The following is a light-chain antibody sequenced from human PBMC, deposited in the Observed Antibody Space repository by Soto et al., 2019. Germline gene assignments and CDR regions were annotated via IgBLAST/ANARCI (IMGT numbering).Light chain of an antibody. V-gene: IGKV3-20*01. J-gene: IGKJ5*01. CDR2: GAS. Sequence: EIVLTQSPGALSLSPGERVTLSCRARQSVSRSYLAWYQQKPGQAPRLLMYGASSRATGIPDRFSGSGSGTDFTLTISRLEPEDFAMYYCQQYGSSPITFGQGTRLEIK. CDR1: QSVSRSY. CDR3: QQYGSSPIT.